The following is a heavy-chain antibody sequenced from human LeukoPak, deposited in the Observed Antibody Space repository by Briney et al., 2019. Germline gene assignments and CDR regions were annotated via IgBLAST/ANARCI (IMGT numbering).Heavy chain of an antibody. J-gene: IGHJ4*02. CDR1: GGSISSSSSY. V-gene: IGHV4-39*01. CDR3: ARQDSSGYYYYFDY. CDR2: IYYSGST. D-gene: IGHD3-22*01. Sequence: PSETLSLTCTVSGGSISSSSSYWGWIRQPPGKGLEWIGSIYYSGSTYYNSSLKSRVPITVDSSKNQFSLKLSSVTAADTAVYYCARQDSSGYYYYFDYWGQGTLVTVSS.